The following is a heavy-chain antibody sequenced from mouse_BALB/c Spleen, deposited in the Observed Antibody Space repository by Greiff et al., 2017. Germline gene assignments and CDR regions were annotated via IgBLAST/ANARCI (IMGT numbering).Heavy chain of an antibody. CDR2: ISSGGSYT. Sequence: EVMLVESGGGLVKPGGSLKLSCAASGFTFSSYAMSWVRQSPEKRLEWVAEISSGGSYTYYPDTVTGRFTISRDNAKNTLYLEMSSLRSEDTAMYYCARGEDYYGDYYAMDYWGQGTSVTVSS. J-gene: IGHJ4*01. CDR3: ARGEDYYGDYYAMDY. D-gene: IGHD1-1*01. CDR1: GFTFSSYA. V-gene: IGHV5-9-4*01.